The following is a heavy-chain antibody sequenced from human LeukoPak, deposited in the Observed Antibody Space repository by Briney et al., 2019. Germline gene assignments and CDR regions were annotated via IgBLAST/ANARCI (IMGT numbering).Heavy chain of an antibody. V-gene: IGHV1-69*04. CDR3: ASIPTNGLDY. D-gene: IGHD2-8*01. J-gene: IGHJ4*02. CDR2: IIPMFGVP. CDR1: RGTFSKFV. Sequence: ASVKVSCKASRGTFSKFVISWVRQAPGQGLEWMGRIIPMFGVPSYSQKFQGRVTLIADKSTSTAYMELISLRSEDTTVYYCASIPTNGLDYWGQGTLVTVSS.